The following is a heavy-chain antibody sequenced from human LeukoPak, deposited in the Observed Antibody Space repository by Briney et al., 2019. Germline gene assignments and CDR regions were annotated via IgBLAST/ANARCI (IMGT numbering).Heavy chain of an antibody. V-gene: IGHV3-49*04. CDR3: TSPYCSGGSCYAFSFY. J-gene: IGHJ4*02. D-gene: IGHD2-15*01. CDR1: GFTFGDYA. Sequence: GGSLRLSCTASGFTFGDYAMSWVRQAPGKGLEWVGFIRSKAYGGTTEYAASVKGRFTISRDDSKSIAYLQMNSLKTEDTAVYYCTSPYCSGGSCYAFSFYWGQGTLVTVSS. CDR2: IRSKAYGGTT.